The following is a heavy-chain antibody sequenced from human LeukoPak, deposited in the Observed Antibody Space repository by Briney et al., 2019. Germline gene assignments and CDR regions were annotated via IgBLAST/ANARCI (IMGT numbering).Heavy chain of an antibody. CDR1: GGSFSGYY. J-gene: IGHJ2*01. V-gene: IGHV4-34*01. CDR2: INHSGST. Sequence: KPSETLSLTCAVYGGSFSGYYWSWIRQPPGKGLEWIGEINHSGSTNYNPSLKSRVTISVDTSKNHFSLKLSSVTAADTAVYYCARSRSYTVTTSFWYFDLWGRGTLVTVSS. D-gene: IGHD4-17*01. CDR3: ARSRSYTVTTSFWYFDL.